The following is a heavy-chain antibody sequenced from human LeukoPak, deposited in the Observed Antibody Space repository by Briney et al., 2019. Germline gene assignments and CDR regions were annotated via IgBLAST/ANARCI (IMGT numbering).Heavy chain of an antibody. CDR1: GFIFSHAW. V-gene: IGHV3-48*04. CDR3: AELGITMIGGV. CDR2: ISSSGSTI. D-gene: IGHD3-10*02. Sequence: GESLRLACATSGFIFSHAWMNWVRQAPGKGLEWVSYISSSGSTIYYADSVKGRFTISRDNAKNSLYLQMNSLRAEDTAVYYCAELGITMIGGVWGKGTTVTISS. J-gene: IGHJ6*04.